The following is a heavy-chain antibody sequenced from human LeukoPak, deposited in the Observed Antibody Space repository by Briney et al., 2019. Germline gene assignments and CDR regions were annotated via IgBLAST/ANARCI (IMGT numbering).Heavy chain of an antibody. V-gene: IGHV3-30-3*01. Sequence: GGSLRLSCAASGFTFSSYAMHWVRQAPGKGLEWVAVISYDGSNKYYADSVRGRFTISRDNSKNTLYLQMNSLRAEDTAVYYCARSPLYGDYEYYFDYWGQGTLVTVSS. CDR2: ISYDGSNK. D-gene: IGHD4-17*01. CDR1: GFTFSSYA. J-gene: IGHJ4*02. CDR3: ARSPLYGDYEYYFDY.